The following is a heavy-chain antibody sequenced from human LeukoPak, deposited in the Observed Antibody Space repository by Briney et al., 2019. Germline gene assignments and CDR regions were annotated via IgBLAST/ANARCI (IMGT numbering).Heavy chain of an antibody. CDR2: IYYRGST. Sequence: SETLSLTCTVSGGSISSSNSYWGWIRQPPGRGLEWLGSIYYRGSTYFNPSLKSRVTISVDTSKSKFSLKLSSVTATDTAVYYCARRTTYFDYWGQGTLVTVSS. J-gene: IGHJ4*02. CDR1: GGSISSSNSY. V-gene: IGHV4-39*01. D-gene: IGHD1-1*01. CDR3: ARRTTYFDY.